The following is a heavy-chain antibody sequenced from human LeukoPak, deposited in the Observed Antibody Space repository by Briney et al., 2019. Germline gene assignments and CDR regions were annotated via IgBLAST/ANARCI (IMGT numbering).Heavy chain of an antibody. CDR3: ARKGTVAAIGGFDY. CDR1: GFTFSSYG. CDR2: IWYDGSNK. Sequence: GRSLRLSCAASGFTFSSYGMHWVRQAPGKGLEWVAVIWYDGSNKYYADSVKGRFTISRDNSKNTLYLQMNSLRAEDTAVYYCARKGTVAAIGGFDYWGQGTLVTVSS. V-gene: IGHV3-33*01. D-gene: IGHD6-19*01. J-gene: IGHJ4*02.